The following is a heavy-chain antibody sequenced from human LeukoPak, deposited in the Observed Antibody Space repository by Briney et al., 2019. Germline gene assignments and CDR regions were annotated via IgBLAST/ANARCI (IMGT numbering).Heavy chain of an antibody. V-gene: IGHV4-39*07. Sequence: SVTLSLTCTVSGVSITSSSYNWGWIRQPPGKGLEWIGEIYHSGSTNYNPSLKSRVTISVDKSKNQFSLKLSSVTAADTAVYYCARASLGPYYFDYWGQGTLVTVSS. CDR2: IYHSGST. CDR1: GVSITSSSYN. D-gene: IGHD7-27*01. CDR3: ARASLGPYYFDY. J-gene: IGHJ4*02.